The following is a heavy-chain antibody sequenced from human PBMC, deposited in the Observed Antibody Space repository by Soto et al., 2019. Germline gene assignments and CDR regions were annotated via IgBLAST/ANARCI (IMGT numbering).Heavy chain of an antibody. Sequence: PGGSLRLSCAASGFTFSSYGMHWVRQAPGKGLEWVAVIWYDGSNKYYADSVKGRFTISRDNSKNTLYLQMNSLRAEDTAVYYCARDPAIAAAVRIYFDYWGQGTLVTVSS. CDR2: IWYDGSNK. V-gene: IGHV3-33*01. D-gene: IGHD6-13*01. CDR3: ARDPAIAAAVRIYFDY. CDR1: GFTFSSYG. J-gene: IGHJ4*02.